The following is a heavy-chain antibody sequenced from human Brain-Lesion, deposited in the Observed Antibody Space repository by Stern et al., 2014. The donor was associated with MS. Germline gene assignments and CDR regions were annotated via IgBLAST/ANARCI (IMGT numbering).Heavy chain of an antibody. CDR3: ARDQRGITIFGVVTDYYYLGMDV. CDR2: INPNTGGT. Sequence: MQLVESGAEVKKPGASVKVSCKTSGYIFTGYYIHWVRQAPGQGLEWTAWINPNTGGTKYAQKFQGRVTMSRDTSISTAYVELSSLTSDDTAVYYCARDQRGITIFGVVTDYYYLGMDVWGQGTTVTVPS. D-gene: IGHD3-3*01. V-gene: IGHV1-2*02. CDR1: GYIFTGYY. J-gene: IGHJ6*02.